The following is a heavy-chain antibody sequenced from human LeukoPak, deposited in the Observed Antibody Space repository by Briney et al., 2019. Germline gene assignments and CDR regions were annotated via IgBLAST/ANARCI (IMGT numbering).Heavy chain of an antibody. CDR3: ARDRGGSYTAIDY. CDR2: ISSSSSTI. J-gene: IGHJ4*02. CDR1: GFTFSSYS. Sequence: GGSLRLSCAASGFTFSSYSMNWVRQAPGKGLEWVSFISSSSSTIYYADSVKGRFTISRDNAKNSLYLQMNSLRAEDTAVYYCARDRGGSYTAIDYWGQGTLVNVSS. V-gene: IGHV3-48*04. D-gene: IGHD1-26*01.